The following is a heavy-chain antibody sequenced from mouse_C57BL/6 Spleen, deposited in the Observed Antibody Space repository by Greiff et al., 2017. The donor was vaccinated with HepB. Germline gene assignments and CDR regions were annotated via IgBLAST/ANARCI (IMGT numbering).Heavy chain of an antibody. Sequence: VKLQESGAELVRPGASVKLSCKASGYTFTDYYINWVKQRPGQGLEWIARIYPGSGNTYYNEKFKGKATLTAEKSSSTAYMQLSSLTSEDSAVYFCARDIYYGKGYFDYWGQGTTLTVSS. V-gene: IGHV1-76*01. CDR1: GYTFTDYY. CDR2: IYPGSGNT. J-gene: IGHJ2*01. D-gene: IGHD2-1*01. CDR3: ARDIYYGKGYFDY.